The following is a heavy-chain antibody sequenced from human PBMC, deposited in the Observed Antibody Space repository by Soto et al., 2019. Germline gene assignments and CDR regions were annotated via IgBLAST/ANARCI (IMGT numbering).Heavy chain of an antibody. Sequence: ASVKVSCKASGYIFNKYGFNWVRQAPGQGLEWMGRISAFNGYTNFAQKFQGRVTLTTDTSTNTAHMELSSLRSDDTAIYYCARGRGVVIPAGTPDAFDVWGQGTRVTVSS. CDR3: ARGRGVVIPAGTPDAFDV. CDR1: GYIFNKYG. CDR2: ISAFNGYT. D-gene: IGHD2-21*01. V-gene: IGHV1-18*01. J-gene: IGHJ3*01.